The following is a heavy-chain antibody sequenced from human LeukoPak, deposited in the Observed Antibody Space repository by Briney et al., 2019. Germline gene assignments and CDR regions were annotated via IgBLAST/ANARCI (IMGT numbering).Heavy chain of an antibody. D-gene: IGHD6-6*01. V-gene: IGHV4-59*12. CDR3: AKDPLTAVRFSPYSGFDY. CDR1: GGSISSYY. J-gene: IGHJ4*02. Sequence: SETLSLTCTVSGGSISSYYWSWIRQPPGKGLEWIGYIYYSGSTNYNPSLKSRVTISVDTSKNQFSLKLSSVTAADTAVYYCAKDPLTAVRFSPYSGFDYWGQGTLVTVSS. CDR2: IYYSGST.